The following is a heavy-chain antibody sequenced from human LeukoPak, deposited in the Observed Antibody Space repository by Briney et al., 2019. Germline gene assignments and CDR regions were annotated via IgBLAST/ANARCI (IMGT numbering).Heavy chain of an antibody. CDR3: VSAPMSGYTYTLGF. D-gene: IGHD5-18*01. J-gene: IGHJ4*02. V-gene: IGHV3-74*01. CDR1: GFTFSSYW. CDR2: INSDGSTT. Sequence: GGSLRLSCAASGFTFSSYWIPWVRQDPGKGLVWVSRINSDGSTTNYADSVKGRFTISRDNAKNTLYLQMNGLRAEDTAVYYCVSAPMSGYTYTLGFWGQGTLVTVSS.